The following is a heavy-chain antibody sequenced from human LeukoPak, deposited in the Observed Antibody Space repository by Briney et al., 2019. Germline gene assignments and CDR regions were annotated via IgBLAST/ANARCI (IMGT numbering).Heavy chain of an antibody. CDR2: INSDGSWT. CDR1: GNYW. D-gene: IGHD1-26*01. V-gene: IGHV3-74*01. J-gene: IGHJ4*02. CDR3: TRELGATEFDY. Sequence: GGSLRLSCAASGNYWMHWVRQAPGKVLVWVSHINSDGSWTSYADSVKGRFTISKDNAKNTVYLQMNSLRDEDTAVYYCTRELGATEFDYWGQGTLVAVSS.